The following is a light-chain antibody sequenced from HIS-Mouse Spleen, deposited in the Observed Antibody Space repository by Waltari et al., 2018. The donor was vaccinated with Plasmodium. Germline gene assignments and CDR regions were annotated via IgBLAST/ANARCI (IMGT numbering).Light chain of an antibody. CDR2: EGS. CDR3: CSYAGSSTYV. J-gene: IGLJ1*01. V-gene: IGLV2-23*01. CDR1: SSDVGSYNL. Sequence: QSALTQPASVSGSPGQSITISCTGTSSDVGSYNLVSWYPQHPRKAPKLMVYEGSKRPRGVSNRFAGSKSGNTALLTISGLQDEDEADYYCCSYAGSSTYVFGTGTKVTVL.